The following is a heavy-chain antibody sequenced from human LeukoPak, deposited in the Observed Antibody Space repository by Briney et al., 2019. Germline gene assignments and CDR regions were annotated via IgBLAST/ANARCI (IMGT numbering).Heavy chain of an antibody. CDR3: ARGDHSYYDSSGYLYYFDY. V-gene: IGHV1-46*01. CDR2: INPSGGST. J-gene: IGHJ4*02. Sequence: GASVKVSCKASGYTFTSYYMHWVRQAPGQGLEWMGIINPSGGSTSYAQKFQGRVTMTRDMSTSTVYMELSSLRSEDAAVYYCARGDHSYYDSSGYLYYFDYWGQGTLVTVSS. CDR1: GYTFTSYY. D-gene: IGHD3-22*01.